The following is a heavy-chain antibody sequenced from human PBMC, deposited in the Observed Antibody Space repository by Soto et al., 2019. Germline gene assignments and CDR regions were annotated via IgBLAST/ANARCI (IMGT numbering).Heavy chain of an antibody. CDR3: AREDMSGTYYFDY. Sequence: SETLSLTCTVSGAPVSSETHFWTWIRQPPGRGLEWIGYMYYSGITNSNPALKSRVTLSVDRSRNQFSLSLNSVTAADTAVYYCAREDMSGTYYFDYWGPGTQVTVSS. CDR1: GAPVSSETHF. D-gene: IGHD1-26*01. CDR2: MYYSGIT. V-gene: IGHV4-61*01. J-gene: IGHJ4*02.